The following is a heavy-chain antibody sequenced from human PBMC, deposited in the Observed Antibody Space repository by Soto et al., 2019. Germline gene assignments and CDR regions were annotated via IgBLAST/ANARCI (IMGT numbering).Heavy chain of an antibody. CDR2: MGNDGITT. CDR3: AKEVQWELHAFDI. D-gene: IGHD1-26*01. J-gene: IGHJ3*02. Sequence: PGGSLRLSCAASGFTFSTYGMHWVRQAPGKGLEWVAVMGNDGITTFYADSVKGRFTISRDNSKNTLFLQMNSLRADDTAVYYCAKEVQWELHAFDIWGQGTMVTVSS. V-gene: IGHV3-30*02. CDR1: GFTFSTYG.